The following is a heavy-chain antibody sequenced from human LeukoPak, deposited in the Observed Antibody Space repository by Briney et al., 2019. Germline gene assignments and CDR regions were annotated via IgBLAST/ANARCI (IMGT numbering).Heavy chain of an antibody. CDR1: GYTFTSYD. J-gene: IGHJ6*02. V-gene: IGHV1-8*01. D-gene: IGHD2-2*01. Sequence: ASVKASCKASGYTFTSYDINWVRQATGQGLEWMGWMNPNSGNTGYAQKFQGRVTMTRNTSISTAYMELSSLRSEDTAVYYCARIVVPGNGMDVWGQGTTVTVSS. CDR3: ARIVVPGNGMDV. CDR2: MNPNSGNT.